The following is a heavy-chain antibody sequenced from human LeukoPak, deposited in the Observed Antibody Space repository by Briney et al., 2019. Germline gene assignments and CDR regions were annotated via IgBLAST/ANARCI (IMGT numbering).Heavy chain of an antibody. V-gene: IGHV4-59*01. D-gene: IGHD2-2*01. CDR3: ARARSRGYCSSTSCYYFDY. CDR2: IYYSGST. J-gene: IGHJ4*02. CDR1: GGSISSCY. Sequence: SETLSLTCTVSGGSISSCYWSWIRQPPGKGLEWIGYIYYSGSTNYNPSLKSRVTISVDTSKNQFSLKLSSVTAADTAVYYCARARSRGYCSSTSCYYFDYWGQGTLVTVSS.